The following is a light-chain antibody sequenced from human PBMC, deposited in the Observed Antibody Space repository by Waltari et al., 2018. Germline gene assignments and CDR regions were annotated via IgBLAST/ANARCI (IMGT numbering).Light chain of an antibody. CDR3: QQYGTSPLT. Sequence: EIVLTQSPGTLSLSPGERATLSCRASQSFSSSYLAWYQRKPGQAPRLLIYGASSRATGIPDRFSGSGSGTDFTLTISRLEPEDFAVYYCQQYGTSPLTFGPGTKVDIK. CDR1: QSFSSSY. CDR2: GAS. V-gene: IGKV3-20*01. J-gene: IGKJ3*01.